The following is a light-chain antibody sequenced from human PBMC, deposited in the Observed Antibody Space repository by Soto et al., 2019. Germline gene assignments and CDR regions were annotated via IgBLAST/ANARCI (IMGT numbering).Light chain of an antibody. V-gene: IGLV1-44*01. Sequence: QSVLTQPPSASGTPGQRVTISASGSSSNIGSNTVSWYQQLPGTAPKLLIYDNDERPSGVPARFSGSKSGTSASLAISGLQSEDEGDYYCATWDGSRNGYVFGPGTKLTVL. J-gene: IGLJ1*01. CDR2: DND. CDR3: ATWDGSRNGYV. CDR1: SSNIGSNT.